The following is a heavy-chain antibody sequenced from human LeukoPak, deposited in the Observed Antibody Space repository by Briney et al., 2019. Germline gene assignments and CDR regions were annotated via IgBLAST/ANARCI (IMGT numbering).Heavy chain of an antibody. Sequence: TGGSLRLSCAASGFTFSSYSMNWVRQAPGKGLEWVSYISSSSSSIYYADSVKGRFTISRDNAKNTLYLQVNSPRAEDTAVYYCAREGRTGGLDYWGQGTLVTVSS. J-gene: IGHJ4*02. V-gene: IGHV3-48*04. D-gene: IGHD3/OR15-3a*01. CDR1: GFTFSSYS. CDR2: ISSSSSSI. CDR3: AREGRTGGLDY.